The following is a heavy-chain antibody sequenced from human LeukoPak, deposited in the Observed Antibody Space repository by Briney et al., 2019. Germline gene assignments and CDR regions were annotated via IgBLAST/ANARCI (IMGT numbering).Heavy chain of an antibody. Sequence: PGGSLRLSCAASGFTFRSYGMHWVRQAPVKGLEWVAVIWDDGSKKYYADSVKGRFTISRDNSKNTVYLQMNSLRVEDTALYYCARDLGRGNTPFDYWGQGILVTVSS. CDR1: GFTFRSYG. CDR2: IWDDGSKK. J-gene: IGHJ4*02. D-gene: IGHD3-16*01. CDR3: ARDLGRGNTPFDY. V-gene: IGHV3-33*08.